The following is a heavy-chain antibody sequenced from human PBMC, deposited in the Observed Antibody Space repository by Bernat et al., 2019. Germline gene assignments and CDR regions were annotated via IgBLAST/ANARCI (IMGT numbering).Heavy chain of an antibody. J-gene: IGHJ6*03. D-gene: IGHD2-21*01. Sequence: VQLVESGGGVVQPGRSLRLSCAASGFTFSSNAMTWVRQAPGKGLEWVSGISGSGGSTYYADSVKGRFTISRDNSKNTVYLQMNSLRVEDTAVYYCAKDRSIPGYYYCMDVWGKGTTVTVSS. CDR2: ISGSGGST. V-gene: IGHV3-23*04. CDR1: GFTFSSNA. CDR3: AKDRSIPGYYYCMDV.